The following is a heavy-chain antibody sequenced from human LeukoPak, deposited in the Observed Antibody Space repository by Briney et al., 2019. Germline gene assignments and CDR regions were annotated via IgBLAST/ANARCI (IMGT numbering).Heavy chain of an antibody. V-gene: IGHV1-18*01. CDR1: GYTFTSYG. D-gene: IGHD1-1*01. CDR2: ISAYNGNT. CDR3: ARDAYNWNDGIYFDY. Sequence: ASVKVSRKASGYTFTSYGISWVRQAPGQGLEWMGWISAYNGNTNYAQKLQGRVTMTTDTSTSTAYMELRSLRSDDTAVYYCARDAYNWNDGIYFDYWGQGTLVTVSS. J-gene: IGHJ4*02.